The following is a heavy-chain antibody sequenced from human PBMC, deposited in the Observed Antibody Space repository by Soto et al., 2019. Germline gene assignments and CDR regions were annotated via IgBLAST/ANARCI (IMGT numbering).Heavy chain of an antibody. CDR3: ARHQLYYCDSSGYYYFDY. CDR2: IDPSDSYT. J-gene: IGHJ4*02. D-gene: IGHD3-22*01. Sequence: GESLKISCKGSGYSFTSYWISWVRQMPGKGLEWMGRIDPSDSYTNYSPSFQGHVTISADKSISTAYLQWSSLKASDTAMYYCARHQLYYCDSSGYYYFDYWGQGTLVTVSS. V-gene: IGHV5-10-1*01. CDR1: GYSFTSYW.